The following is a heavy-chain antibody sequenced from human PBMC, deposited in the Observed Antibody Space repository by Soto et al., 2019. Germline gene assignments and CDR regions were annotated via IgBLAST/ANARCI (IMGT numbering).Heavy chain of an antibody. CDR3: ARDGTYCSSTSCYVPYYYYYGMDV. D-gene: IGHD2-2*01. Sequence: SVKVSCKASGGTFSSYTISWVRQAPGQGLEWMGRIIPILCIAKYAQKFQGRVTITGDKSASTAYMELSSLRSEDTAVYYCARDGTYCSSTSCYVPYYYYYGMDVWGQGTTVTVSS. J-gene: IGHJ6*02. CDR1: GGTFSSYT. V-gene: IGHV1-69*04. CDR2: IIPILCIA.